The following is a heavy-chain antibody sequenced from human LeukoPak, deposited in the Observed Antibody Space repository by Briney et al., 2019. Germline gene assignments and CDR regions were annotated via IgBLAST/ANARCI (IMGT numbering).Heavy chain of an antibody. CDR1: GYTFTSHG. CDR2: ISGYNDDT. D-gene: IGHD3-22*01. Sequence: ASVKVSCKTSGYTFTSHGISWVRQAPGQGLESMGWISGYNDDTNYAQRFQGRLTMTKDTSTSTAYMELRSLTSDDTAVYYCAKDSFTTIVVVTNDAFDFSGQGTMVIVSS. V-gene: IGHV1-18*01. J-gene: IGHJ3*01. CDR3: AKDSFTTIVVVTNDAFDF.